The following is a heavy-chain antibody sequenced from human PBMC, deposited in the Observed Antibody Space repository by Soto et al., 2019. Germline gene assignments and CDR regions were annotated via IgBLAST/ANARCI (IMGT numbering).Heavy chain of an antibody. V-gene: IGHV3-48*01. CDR3: ARGMKITFGGVIVPRYFDL. CDR1: GFTFSSYS. D-gene: IGHD3-16*02. CDR2: ISSSSSTI. J-gene: IGHJ2*01. Sequence: GGSLRLSCAASGFTFSSYSMNWVRQAPGKGLEWVSYISSSSSTIYYADSVKGRFTISRDNAKNSLYLQMNSLRAEDTAVYYCARGMKITFGGVIVPRYFDLWGRGTLVTVSS.